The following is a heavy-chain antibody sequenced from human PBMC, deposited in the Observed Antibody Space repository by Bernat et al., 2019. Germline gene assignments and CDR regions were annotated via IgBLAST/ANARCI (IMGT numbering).Heavy chain of an antibody. V-gene: IGHV1-69*02. CDR1: GGTFSSYT. CDR2: IIPILGIA. J-gene: IGHJ4*02. CDR3: ARYSGYEPTSDY. Sequence: QVQLVQSGAEVKKPGSSVKVSCKASGGTFSSYTISWVRQAPGQGLEWMGRIIPILGIANYAQKFQGRVTITADKSTSTAYMELSSLRSEDTAVYYCARYSGYEPTSDYWGRGTLVTVSS. D-gene: IGHD5-12*01.